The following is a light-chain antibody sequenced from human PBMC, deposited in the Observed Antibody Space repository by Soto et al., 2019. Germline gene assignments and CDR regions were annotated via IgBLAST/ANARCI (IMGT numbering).Light chain of an antibody. CDR1: QSISSW. Sequence: DIQMTQSPSTLYASVRDRVDITCRASQSISSWLAWYQQKPGKAPKLLIYKASSLESGVPSRFSGSGSGTEFTLTISSLQRDDFATYYCQQYNSYPWTFGQGTKVDIK. V-gene: IGKV1-5*03. CDR3: QQYNSYPWT. CDR2: KAS. J-gene: IGKJ1*01.